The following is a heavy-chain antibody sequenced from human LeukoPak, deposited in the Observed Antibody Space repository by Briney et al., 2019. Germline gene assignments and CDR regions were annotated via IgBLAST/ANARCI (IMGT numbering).Heavy chain of an antibody. Sequence: GGSLRLSCAASGFTVSSNHINWVRQAPGKGLEWVSVIYSTGNTYYSDSVKGRFTIPRDKSSNTVLLQMNSLRAEDTAVYYCALGSVNRYYFDYWGQGTLVTVSS. J-gene: IGHJ4*02. D-gene: IGHD3-16*02. CDR1: GFTVSSNH. V-gene: IGHV3-53*01. CDR3: ALGSVNRYYFDY. CDR2: IYSTGNT.